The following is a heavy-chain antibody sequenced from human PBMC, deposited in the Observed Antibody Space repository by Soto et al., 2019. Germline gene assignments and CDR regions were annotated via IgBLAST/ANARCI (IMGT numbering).Heavy chain of an antibody. CDR3: ARGSYCSRTSCDQPYNWFDP. J-gene: IGHJ5*02. CDR2: INHSGST. Sequence: PSETLSLTCAVYVGSFSCYYWSWIRQPPGKGLEWIGEINHSGSTNYNPSLKSRVTISVDTSQNQFSLKVTSVTAADTAVFYCARGSYCSRTSCDQPYNWFDPWGQGTLVTVSS. CDR1: VGSFSCYY. V-gene: IGHV4-34*01. D-gene: IGHD2-2*01.